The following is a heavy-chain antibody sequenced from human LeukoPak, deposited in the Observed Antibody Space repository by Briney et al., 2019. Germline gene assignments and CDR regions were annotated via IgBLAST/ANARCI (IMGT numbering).Heavy chain of an antibody. Sequence: ASVKVSCKASGYTFGTYGFCWVRQAPGHGLEWMGWISANNGKTNFAQKFQGRVTMTTDTSTTTAYMELTSLRPDDTAVYYWAKVAGDRLDSWGQGTLVTVSS. D-gene: IGHD6-13*01. CDR2: ISANNGKT. V-gene: IGHV1-18*01. J-gene: IGHJ4*02. CDR1: GYTFGTYG. CDR3: AKVAGDRLDS.